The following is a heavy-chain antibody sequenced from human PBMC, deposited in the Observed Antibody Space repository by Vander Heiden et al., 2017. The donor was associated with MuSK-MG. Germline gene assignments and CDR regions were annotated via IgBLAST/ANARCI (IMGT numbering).Heavy chain of an antibody. V-gene: IGHV3-7*01. CDR1: GFTISSYW. CDR3: ARVTYESSGYEYFQN. J-gene: IGHJ1*01. Sequence: EVQLVESGGGLVQPGGSLRLSGAASGFTISSYWMSWVRQAPGKGLEWVANIKQDGSEEYYVDSVKGRFTISRDNAKNSLYLQMNSLRAEDTAVYYCARVTYESSGYEYFQNWGQGTLVTVSS. D-gene: IGHD3-22*01. CDR2: IKQDGSEE.